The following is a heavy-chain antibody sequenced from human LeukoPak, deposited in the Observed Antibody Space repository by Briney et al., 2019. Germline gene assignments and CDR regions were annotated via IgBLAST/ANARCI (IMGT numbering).Heavy chain of an antibody. Sequence: GGSLRLSCATSGFNFDDYGMTWVRQTPGKGLEWVSTINWRGGVVGYADSTKGRFTISRDNSKNTLYLQMNSLRAEDTAVYYCPIPASSQWLVLTDYWGQGTLVTVSS. CDR3: PIPASSQWLVLTDY. CDR1: GFNFDDYG. CDR2: INWRGGVV. V-gene: IGHV3-20*04. J-gene: IGHJ4*02. D-gene: IGHD6-19*01.